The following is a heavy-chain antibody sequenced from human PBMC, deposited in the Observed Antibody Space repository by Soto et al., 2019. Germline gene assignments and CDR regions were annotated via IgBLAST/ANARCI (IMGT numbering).Heavy chain of an antibody. V-gene: IGHV4-4*07. Sequence: SETLSLTCTVTGGTLSCYYCTWIRQSAGGGLECIGRIYSSGSTNYNRSLKSRATLSLDTSMSHFSLQLRSVSSAATAVYYCARGQRFSDGFDPCGEGTLVTFSS. CDR1: GGTLSCYY. J-gene: IGHJ5*02. D-gene: IGHD3-3*01. CDR2: IYSSGST. CDR3: ARGQRFSDGFDP.